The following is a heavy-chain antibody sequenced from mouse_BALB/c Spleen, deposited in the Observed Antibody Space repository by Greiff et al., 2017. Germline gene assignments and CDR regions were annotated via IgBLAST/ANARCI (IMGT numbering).Heavy chain of an antibody. D-gene: IGHD2-10*01. CDR3: ARPYYGNSYAMDY. Sequence: QVQLQQSGAELVRPGTSVKVSCKASGYAFTNYLIEWVKQRPGQGLEWIGVINPGSGGTNYNEKFKGKATLTADKSSSTAYMQLSSLTSDDSAVYFCARPYYGNSYAMDYWGQGTSVTVSS. J-gene: IGHJ4*01. CDR1: GYAFTNYL. CDR2: INPGSGGT. V-gene: IGHV1-54*01.